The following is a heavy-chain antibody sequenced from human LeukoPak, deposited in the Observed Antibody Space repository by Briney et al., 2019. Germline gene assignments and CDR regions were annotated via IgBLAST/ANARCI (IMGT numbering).Heavy chain of an antibody. Sequence: PSETLSLTCTVSGGSISSRSYYWGWIRQPPGKGLEWIGSIYYSGSTYYNPSLKSRVTISVDTSKNQFSLKLSSVTAADTAVYYCARDQRITIFGVVTRPGNSFDPWGQGTLVTVSS. J-gene: IGHJ5*02. CDR2: IYYSGST. CDR3: ARDQRITIFGVVTRPGNSFDP. CDR1: GGSISSRSYY. V-gene: IGHV4-39*07. D-gene: IGHD3-3*01.